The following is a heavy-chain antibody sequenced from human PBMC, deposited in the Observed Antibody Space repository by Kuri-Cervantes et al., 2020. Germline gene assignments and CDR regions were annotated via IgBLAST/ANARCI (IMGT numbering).Heavy chain of an antibody. CDR3: AKDGGDSSGYFHYYYYYGMDV. CDR1: GYTFSSYS. CDR2: ISYDGSNK. D-gene: IGHD3-22*01. J-gene: IGHJ6*02. Sequence: LTCAASGYTFSSYSMNWVRQAPGKGLERVAVISYDGSNKYYADSVKGRFTIPRDNSKNTLYLQMNSLRAEDTAVYYCAKDGGDSSGYFHYYYYYGMDVWGQGTTVTVSS. V-gene: IGHV3-30*18.